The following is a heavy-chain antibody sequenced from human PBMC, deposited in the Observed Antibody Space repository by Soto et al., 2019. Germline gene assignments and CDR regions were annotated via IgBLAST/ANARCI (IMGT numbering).Heavy chain of an antibody. D-gene: IGHD6-19*01. Sequence: ASVKVSCKASGYSFTSYYMHWVRQAPGQGLEWMGIINPSDGSTKYAQKFQGRVTMTTDTSTSTIYMELSNLRSEDTAVYYCTKGSQWLASYWGQGTQVTVSS. V-gene: IGHV1-46*03. CDR3: TKGSQWLASY. CDR1: GYSFTSYY. J-gene: IGHJ4*02. CDR2: INPSDGST.